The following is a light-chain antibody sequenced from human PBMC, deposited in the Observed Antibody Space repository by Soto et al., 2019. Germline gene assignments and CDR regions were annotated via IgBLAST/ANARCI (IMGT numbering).Light chain of an antibody. V-gene: IGKV1-39*01. Sequence: DIQMTQSPSSLSASVGDRVTITCRASQSIGSYLSWYQQKPGKAPKLLIYTASSLQSGVPSRFSGSASGTDFTLTISSLQPEDFATYYCQQSYSTPYTIGQGTKLEIK. CDR1: QSIGSY. CDR2: TAS. CDR3: QQSYSTPYT. J-gene: IGKJ2*01.